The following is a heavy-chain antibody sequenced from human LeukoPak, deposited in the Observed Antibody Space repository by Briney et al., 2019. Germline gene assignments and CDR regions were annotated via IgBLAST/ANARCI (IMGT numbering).Heavy chain of an antibody. Sequence: GGSLRLSCAASGFTFSSYAMSWVRQAPGKGLEWVSAISGSGGSTYYADSVRGRFTISRDNAKNTLYLQMNSLRAEDTAVYYCATGNSYGYGYWGQGSLVTDSS. CDR3: ATGNSYGYGY. CDR1: GFTFSSYA. CDR2: ISGSGGST. J-gene: IGHJ4*02. V-gene: IGHV3-23*01. D-gene: IGHD5-18*01.